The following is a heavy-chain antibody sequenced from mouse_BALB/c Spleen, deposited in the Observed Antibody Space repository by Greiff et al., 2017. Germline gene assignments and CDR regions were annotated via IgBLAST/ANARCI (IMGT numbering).Heavy chain of an antibody. CDR1: GYAFSSYW. V-gene: IGHV1-80*01. CDR2: IYPGDGDT. D-gene: IGHD2-3*01. CDR3: ARSYDGYYNYAMDY. Sequence: VKLQESGAELVRPGSSVKISCKASGYAFSSYWMNWVKQRPGQGLEWIGQIYPGDGDTNYNGKFKGKATLTADKSSSTAYMQLSSLTSEDSAVYFCARSYDGYYNYAMDYWGQGTSVTVSS. J-gene: IGHJ4*01.